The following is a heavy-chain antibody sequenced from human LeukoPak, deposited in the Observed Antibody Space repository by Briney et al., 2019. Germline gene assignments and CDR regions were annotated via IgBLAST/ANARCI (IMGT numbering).Heavy chain of an antibody. J-gene: IGHJ4*02. CDR3: AKGLIGYCSGGSCYSPDY. Sequence: PGRSLRLSCAASGFTFSSYGMHWVRQAPGKGLEWVAVISYDGSNKYYADSVKGRFTISRDNSKNTLYLQMNSLRAEDTAVYYCAKGLIGYCSGGSCYSPDYWGQGTLVTVSS. CDR2: ISYDGSNK. V-gene: IGHV3-30*18. CDR1: GFTFSSYG. D-gene: IGHD2-15*01.